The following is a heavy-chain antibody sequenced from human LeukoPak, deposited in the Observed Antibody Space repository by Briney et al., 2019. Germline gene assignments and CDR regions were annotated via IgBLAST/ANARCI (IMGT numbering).Heavy chain of an antibody. Sequence: SETLSLTCTVSGGSISSYYWSWIRQPPGKGLEWIGYIYYSGSTNYNPSLKSRVTISVDTSKNQFSLKLSSVTAADTAVYYCARHVGSSWYGGDFDYWGQGTLVSVSS. CDR1: GGSISSYY. V-gene: IGHV4-59*08. J-gene: IGHJ4*02. D-gene: IGHD6-13*01. CDR2: IYYSGST. CDR3: ARHVGSSWYGGDFDY.